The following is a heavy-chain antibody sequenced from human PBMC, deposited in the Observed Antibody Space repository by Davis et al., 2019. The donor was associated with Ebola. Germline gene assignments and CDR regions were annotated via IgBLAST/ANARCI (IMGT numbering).Heavy chain of an antibody. CDR1: GFNLRIYG. Sequence: GGSLTLSCEVSGFNLRIYGMHWVRQTPGKGLERVAVIWYDGSNKNYGDSVKGRFTISRDDSKNTVYLEMTSLRVEDTAVYYCARDHNSRRHDLFDSWGPGTLVTVSS. CDR3: ARDHNSRRHDLFDS. D-gene: IGHD2/OR15-2a*01. V-gene: IGHV3-33*01. J-gene: IGHJ4*02. CDR2: IWYDGSNK.